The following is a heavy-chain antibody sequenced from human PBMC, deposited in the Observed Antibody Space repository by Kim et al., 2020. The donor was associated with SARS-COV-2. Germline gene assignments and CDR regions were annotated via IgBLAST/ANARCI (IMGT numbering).Heavy chain of an antibody. CDR1: AFTFSSYA. D-gene: IGHD5-18*01. Sequence: GGSLRLSCAASAFTFSSYAMSWVHQAPGKGLEWVSAISGRGGSTYYADSVKGRFTISRDNSKNTLYLQMNSLRAEDTAVYYCAKGFPEGYSYGPLDYWGQGTLVTVSS. V-gene: IGHV3-23*01. CDR2: ISGRGGST. J-gene: IGHJ4*02. CDR3: AKGFPEGYSYGPLDY.